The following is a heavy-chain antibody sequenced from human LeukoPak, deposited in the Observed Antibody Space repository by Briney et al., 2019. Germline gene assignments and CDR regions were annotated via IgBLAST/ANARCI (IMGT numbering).Heavy chain of an antibody. J-gene: IGHJ4*02. CDR2: ISSSSSTI. D-gene: IGHD3-10*01. V-gene: IGHV3-11*04. CDR3: VRNYYGSGTLDRPPY. CDR1: GITFSDFY. Sequence: PGGSLRLSCAASGITFSDFYMSWIRQAPGKGLEWVSYISSSSSTIYYADSVKGRFTISRDNAKNSLYLQMNNLRAEDTAVYYCVRNYYGSGTLDRPPYWGQGTLVTVSS.